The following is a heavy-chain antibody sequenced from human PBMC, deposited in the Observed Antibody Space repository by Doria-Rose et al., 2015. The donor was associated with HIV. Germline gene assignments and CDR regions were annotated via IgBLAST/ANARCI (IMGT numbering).Heavy chain of an antibody. D-gene: IGHD6-13*01. CDR1: GVSLSSPGMG. CDR2: IFSGNER. CDR3: ARIKSSRWYHKYYFDF. Sequence: QITLKESGPVLVRPTETLTLTCTVSGVSLSSPGMGVSWIRQPPGKALEWLANIFSGNERSYKTSLKSRLTISRGTSKSQVVITMTDMDPVDTATYYCARIKSSRWYHKYYFDFWGQGTLVIVSA. V-gene: IGHV2-26*01. J-gene: IGHJ4*02.